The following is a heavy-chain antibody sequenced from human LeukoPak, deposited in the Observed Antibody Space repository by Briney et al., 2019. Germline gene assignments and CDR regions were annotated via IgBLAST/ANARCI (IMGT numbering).Heavy chain of an antibody. V-gene: IGHV4-61*02. CDR1: GGSISSGSYY. D-gene: IGHD6-13*01. CDR2: IYTSGST. Sequence: SETLSLTCTVSGGSISSGSYYWSWIRQPAGKGLEWIGRIYTSGSTNYNPSLNSRVTISVDTSKNQFSLKLSSVTAADTAVYYCATDSSSWPSPPDYYYYYYMDVWGKGTTATVSS. J-gene: IGHJ6*03. CDR3: ATDSSSWPSPPDYYYYYYMDV.